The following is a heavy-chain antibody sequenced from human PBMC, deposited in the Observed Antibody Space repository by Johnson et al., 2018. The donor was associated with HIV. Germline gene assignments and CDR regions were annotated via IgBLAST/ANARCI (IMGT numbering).Heavy chain of an antibody. CDR3: AKDSSSSKDDAFDI. D-gene: IGHD6-13*01. V-gene: IGHV3-9*01. J-gene: IGHJ3*02. CDR1: GFTFDDYA. Sequence: VQLVESGGGVVQPGGSLRLSCAASGFTFDDYAMHWVRQAPGKGLEWVSGISWNSGSIGYADSVKGRFTISRDNAKNSLYLQMNSLRAEDTALYYCAKDSSSSKDDAFDIWGQGTMVTVSS. CDR2: ISWNSGSI.